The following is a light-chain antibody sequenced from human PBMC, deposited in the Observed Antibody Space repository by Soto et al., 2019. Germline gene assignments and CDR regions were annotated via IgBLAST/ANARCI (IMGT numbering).Light chain of an antibody. Sequence: DIQMTQSPSSLSASVGDRVTITCRASQSISTYLNWYQQRPGKAPTLLIYAASSLQTGVPSRFSGSGSGTDFTLTISILHPEDFATYSCQQSYNYPWTFGQGTKVDIK. CDR3: QQSYNYPWT. CDR2: AAS. V-gene: IGKV1-39*01. CDR1: QSISTY. J-gene: IGKJ1*01.